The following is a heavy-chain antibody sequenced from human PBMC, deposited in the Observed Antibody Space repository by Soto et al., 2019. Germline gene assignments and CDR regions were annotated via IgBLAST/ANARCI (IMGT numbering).Heavy chain of an antibody. V-gene: IGHV4-4*07. J-gene: IGHJ4*02. CDR1: GGSINSYW. CDR2: VYSTGTT. Sequence: SETLSLTCSVSGGSINSYWWSWIRQPAGKGLEWIGRVYSTGTTDYNPSLNSRATMSVETSKNQFSLKLTSVTAADTAVYYCARDIGSYAYGQGYWGQGIQVTVSS. CDR3: ARDIGSYAYGQGY. D-gene: IGHD3-10*01.